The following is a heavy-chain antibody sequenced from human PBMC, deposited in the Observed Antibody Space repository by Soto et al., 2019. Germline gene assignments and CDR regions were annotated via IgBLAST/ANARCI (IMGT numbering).Heavy chain of an antibody. V-gene: IGHV3-72*01. J-gene: IGHJ4*02. D-gene: IGHD3-10*01. CDR3: TCSWGDHRYFDN. CDR1: GFTFSDHY. Sequence: EVQLVESGGGLVQPGGSLRLSCSASGFTFSDHYMDWVRQAPGKGLEWVGRIRKKAYSYTTEYAASVKDRFTISRDDSRSSVYLQMNRLKIEDTAVYYCTCSWGDHRYFDNWGQGTLVTVSS. CDR2: IRKKAYSYTT.